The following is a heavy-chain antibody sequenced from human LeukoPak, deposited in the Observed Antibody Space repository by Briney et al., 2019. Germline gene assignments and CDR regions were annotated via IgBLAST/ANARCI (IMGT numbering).Heavy chain of an antibody. D-gene: IGHD3-3*01. CDR3: ARGDEYYDFWSGHKGAFDI. CDR1: GGSISSYY. Sequence: PSETLSLTCTVSGGSISSYYWSWIRQPPGKGLEWIGYIYYSGSTNYNPSLKSRVTISVDTSKNQFSLKLSSVTAADTAVYYCARGDEYYDFWSGHKGAFDIWGQGTMVTVSS. J-gene: IGHJ3*02. CDR2: IYYSGST. V-gene: IGHV4-59*01.